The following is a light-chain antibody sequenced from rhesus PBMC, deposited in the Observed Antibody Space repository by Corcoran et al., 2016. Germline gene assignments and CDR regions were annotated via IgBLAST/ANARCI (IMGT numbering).Light chain of an antibody. CDR1: NSDIGDSDY. V-gene: IGLV2-32*02. CDR3: NSYAGSNTL. CDR2: EVS. Sequence: QAALTQPRSVSGSPGQSVTISCTGTNSDIGDSDYVSWYQQHPGTAPKLLIYEVSKRPSGVSDRFSGSKSGNAASLTISGLQAEDEADYYRNSYAGSNTLFGGGTRLTVL. J-gene: IGLJ2*01.